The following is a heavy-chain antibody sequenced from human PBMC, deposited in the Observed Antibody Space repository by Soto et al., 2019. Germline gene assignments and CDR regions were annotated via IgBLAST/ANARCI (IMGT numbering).Heavy chain of an antibody. D-gene: IGHD3-10*01. J-gene: IGHJ6*02. CDR2: IWYDGSNK. CDR1: GFTFSSYV. CDR3: ARGGFRVPPRYYYYGMDV. Sequence: GGSLRLSCAASGFTFSSYVMHWVRQSPGKGLEWVAVIWYDGSNKYYADSVKGRFTISRDNSKNTLYLQKNSLRAEDTAVYYCARGGFRVPPRYYYYGMDVWGQGTTVTVSS. V-gene: IGHV3-33*01.